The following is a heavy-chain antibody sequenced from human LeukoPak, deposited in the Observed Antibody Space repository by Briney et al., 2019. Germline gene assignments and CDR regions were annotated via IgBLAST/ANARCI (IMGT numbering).Heavy chain of an antibody. Sequence: GGSLRLSCAASGFLFSSYCINWVRQAPGKGLEWVSYISSSSTISYADSVKGRFTISRDNANNSLYLQMNSLRDEDTAVYYCARGGTSSSFAYWGQGTLVTVSS. J-gene: IGHJ4*02. D-gene: IGHD4-23*01. CDR3: ARGGTSSSFAY. V-gene: IGHV3-48*02. CDR1: GFLFSSYC. CDR2: ISSSSTI.